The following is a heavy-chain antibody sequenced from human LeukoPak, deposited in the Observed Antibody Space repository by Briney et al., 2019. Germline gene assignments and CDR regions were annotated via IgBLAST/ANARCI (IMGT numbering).Heavy chain of an antibody. J-gene: IGHJ6*04. CDR1: GFTFTSYA. V-gene: IGHV3-30*04. CDR3: ARDYVDIGRYYYYYGMDV. CDR2: ISYDGSNK. D-gene: IGHD5-12*01. Sequence: PGRSLRLSCAASGFTFTSYAMHWVRQAPGKGLEWVSVISYDGSNKYYADSVKGRFTISRDNSKNTLYLQMNSLRAEDTAVYYCARDYVDIGRYYYYYGMDVWGNGTTVTVSS.